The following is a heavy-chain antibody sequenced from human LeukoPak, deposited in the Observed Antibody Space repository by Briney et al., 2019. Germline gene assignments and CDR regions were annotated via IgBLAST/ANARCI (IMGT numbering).Heavy chain of an antibody. J-gene: IGHJ4*02. D-gene: IGHD3-22*01. CDR3: ARASDYYDSSGYVYFDY. Sequence: SQTLSLTCTVSGGSISSGSPYWSWIRQPAGKGLEWIGRIYSSGRTNYNPSLKSRVTISVDTSKNQFSLRLSSVTAADTAVYYCARASDYYDSSGYVYFDYWGQGTRSPSPQ. V-gene: IGHV4-61*02. CDR1: GGSISSGSPY. CDR2: IYSSGRT.